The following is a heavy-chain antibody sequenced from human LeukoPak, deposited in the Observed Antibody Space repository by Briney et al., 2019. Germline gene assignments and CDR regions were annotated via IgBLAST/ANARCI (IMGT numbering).Heavy chain of an antibody. CDR2: INPNSGGT. CDR3: ASYNASALCFDY. Sequence: ASVKVSCKASGYTFTGYYMHWVRQAPGQGLEWMRWINPNSGGTSYAQKFQGRVTMTRDTSISTAYMELSRLGSDDTAVYYCASYNASALCFDYWGQGTLVTVSS. D-gene: IGHD3-10*01. J-gene: IGHJ4*02. CDR1: GYTFTGYY. V-gene: IGHV1-2*02.